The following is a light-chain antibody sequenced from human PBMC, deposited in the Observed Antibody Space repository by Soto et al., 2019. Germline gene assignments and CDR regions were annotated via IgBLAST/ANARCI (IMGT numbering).Light chain of an antibody. CDR1: SSDVGGYNY. V-gene: IGLV2-14*01. CDR2: DVS. Sequence: QSALTQPASVSGSPGHSITISCTGTSSDVGGYNYVSWYQQHPGKAPKLMICDVSNRPSGVSNRFSGSKSGNTASLTISGLQAEDEADYYCSSYTSSSTPPYVFGTGTKVTVL. J-gene: IGLJ1*01. CDR3: SSYTSSSTPPYV.